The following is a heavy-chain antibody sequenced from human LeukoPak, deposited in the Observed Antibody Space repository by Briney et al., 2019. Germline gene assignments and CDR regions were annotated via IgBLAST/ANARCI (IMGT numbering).Heavy chain of an antibody. CDR2: ISSSSTYI. CDR3: ARDVTPAYSGSYYIGDY. J-gene: IGHJ4*02. Sequence: GGSLRLSCVASGFTFSYYTMIWVRQAPGRGLEWVSFISSSSTYIYYADSVKGRFTISRDNAKNSLYLQMNSLRAEDTAVYYCARDVTPAYSGSYYIGDYWGQGTLVTVSS. D-gene: IGHD1-26*01. CDR1: GFTFSYYT. V-gene: IGHV3-21*01.